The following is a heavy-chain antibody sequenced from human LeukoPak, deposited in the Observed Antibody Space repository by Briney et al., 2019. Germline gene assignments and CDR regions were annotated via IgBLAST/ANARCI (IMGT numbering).Heavy chain of an antibody. CDR1: GGTFSSYA. CDR3: ASCGNSTAQFDY. Sequence: ASANVSCKASGGTFSSYAVSWVRQAPGQGLEWMGGIIPIFGTANYAQKFQGRVTITTDESTSTAYMELSSLRSEDTAVYYCASCGNSTAQFDYWGQGTLVTVSS. CDR2: IIPIFGTA. J-gene: IGHJ4*02. V-gene: IGHV1-69*05. D-gene: IGHD4-23*01.